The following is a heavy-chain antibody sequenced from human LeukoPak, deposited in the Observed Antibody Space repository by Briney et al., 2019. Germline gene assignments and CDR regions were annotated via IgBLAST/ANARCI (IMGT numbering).Heavy chain of an antibody. CDR1: GYTFTSYY. J-gene: IGHJ5*02. CDR3: ARIETYYDFWSGYFSRAWHRWFDP. V-gene: IGHV1-8*02. CDR2: LTPNSGKT. D-gene: IGHD3-3*01. Sequence: ASVKVSCKASGYTFTSYYMHWVRQATGQGLEWMGWLTPNSGKTGYAQKFQGRVTMTRNTSISTAYMELSSLRSEDTAVYYCARIETYYDFWSGYFSRAWHRWFDPWGQGTLVTVSS.